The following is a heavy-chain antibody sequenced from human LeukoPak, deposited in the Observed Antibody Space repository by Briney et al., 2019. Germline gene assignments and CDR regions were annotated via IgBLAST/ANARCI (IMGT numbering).Heavy chain of an antibody. J-gene: IGHJ5*02. Sequence: GGSLRLSCAASGFTFSDYYISWIRQAPGKGLEWVSYISGSGTTTHYADSVKGRFTISRDNAKNSRYLQMNSLRVEDTAVYHCARGALSGISGWFDPWGQGTLVTVSS. D-gene: IGHD3-10*01. CDR2: ISGSGTTT. V-gene: IGHV3-11*04. CDR1: GFTFSDYY. CDR3: ARGALSGISGWFDP.